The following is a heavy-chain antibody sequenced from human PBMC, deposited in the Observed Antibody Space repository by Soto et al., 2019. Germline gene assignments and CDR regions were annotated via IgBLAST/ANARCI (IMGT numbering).Heavy chain of an antibody. D-gene: IGHD5-18*01. V-gene: IGHV3-74*01. CDR1: GFTFSSYW. CDR3: ARVREYSYGSLYYFDY. CDR2: INSDGSST. Sequence: EVQRVESGGGLVQPGGSLRLSCAASGFTFSSYWMHWVRQAPGKGLVWVSRINSDGSSTGYADSVKGRFTISRDNAKNTLYLQMNSLRAEDTAVYYCARVREYSYGSLYYFDYWGQGTLVTVSS. J-gene: IGHJ4*02.